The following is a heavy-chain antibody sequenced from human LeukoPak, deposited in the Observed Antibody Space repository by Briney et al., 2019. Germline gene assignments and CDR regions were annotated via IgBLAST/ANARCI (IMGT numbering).Heavy chain of an antibody. CDR1: GYTLTSYG. Sequence: GASVKVSCKASGYTLTSYGISWVRQAPGQGLEWMGWISAYNGNTNYAQKLQGRVTMTTDTSTSTAYMELRSLRSDDTAVYYCARDQYSGSYYTYYYYYMDVWGKGTTVTVSS. CDR3: ARDQYSGSYYTYYYYYMDV. V-gene: IGHV1-18*01. D-gene: IGHD1-26*01. CDR2: ISAYNGNT. J-gene: IGHJ6*03.